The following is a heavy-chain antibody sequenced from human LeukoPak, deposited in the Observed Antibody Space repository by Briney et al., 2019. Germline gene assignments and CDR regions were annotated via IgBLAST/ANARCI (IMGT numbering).Heavy chain of an antibody. D-gene: IGHD3-10*01. V-gene: IGHV4-34*01. CDR1: GGSFSGYY. CDR3: ARSSYGDDY. CDR2: INHSGST. J-gene: IGHJ4*02. Sequence: SETLSLTCAVYGGSFSGYYWSWIRQPPGKGLEWIGEINHSGSTNYNPSLKSRVTISVDTSKNQFSLKLSSVTAADTAVYYCARSSYGDDYWGQGTLVTVSS.